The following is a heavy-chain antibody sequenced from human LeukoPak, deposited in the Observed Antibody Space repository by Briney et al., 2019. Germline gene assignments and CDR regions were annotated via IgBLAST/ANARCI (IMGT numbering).Heavy chain of an antibody. J-gene: IGHJ5*02. V-gene: IGHV4-39*01. D-gene: IGHD2-2*01. Sequence: WETLSLTCTVSGGSISSSSYYWGWIRQPPGKGLEWIGSIYYSGSTYYNPSLKSRVTISVDTSKNQFSLKLSSVTAADTAVYYCARHSVVPAAIWFDPWGQGTLVTVSS. CDR2: IYYSGST. CDR3: ARHSVVPAAIWFDP. CDR1: GGSISSSSYY.